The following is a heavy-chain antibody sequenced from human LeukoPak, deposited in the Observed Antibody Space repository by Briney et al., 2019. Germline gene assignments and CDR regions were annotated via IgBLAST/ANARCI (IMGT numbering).Heavy chain of an antibody. CDR2: MNPNSGNT. CDR1: GYTFTTYD. D-gene: IGHD4-23*01. V-gene: IGHV1-8*01. J-gene: IGHJ5*02. Sequence: ASVKVSCKASGYTFTTYDINWVRQATGQGLEWMGWMNPNSGNTGYAQKFQGRVTMTRNTSISTAYMELKSLRSEDTAVYYCARGPNKSDGGNSGSAWFDPWGQGTLVTVSS. CDR3: ARGPNKSDGGNSGSAWFDP.